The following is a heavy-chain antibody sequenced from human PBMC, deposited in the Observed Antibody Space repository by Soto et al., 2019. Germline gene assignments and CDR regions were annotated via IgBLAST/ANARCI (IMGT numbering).Heavy chain of an antibody. CDR1: DDSINSDKYY. CDR2: INHSGST. D-gene: IGHD3-3*01. CDR3: ARTAAAIFGKYFQH. J-gene: IGHJ1*01. V-gene: IGHV4-39*07. Sequence: SETLSLTCSVSDDSINSDKYYWGWNRQPPGKGVEWIGKINHSGSTNYNPSLKSRVTISVDTSKNQFSLKLSSVTAADTAVYYCARTAAAIFGKYFQHWGQGTLVTVSS.